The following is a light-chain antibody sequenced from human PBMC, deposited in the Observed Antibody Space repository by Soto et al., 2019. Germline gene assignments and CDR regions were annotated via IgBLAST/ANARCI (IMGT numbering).Light chain of an antibody. CDR1: SSDVGSYNL. V-gene: IGLV2-23*02. J-gene: IGLJ1*01. CDR3: CSYAGSSTYV. CDR2: EVS. Sequence: LTQPASVSGSPGQSITISCTGTSSDVGSYNLVSWYQQHPGKAPKLMIYEVSKRPSGVSNRFSGSKSGNTASLTISGLQAEDEADYHCCSYAGSSTYVFGTGTKVTVL.